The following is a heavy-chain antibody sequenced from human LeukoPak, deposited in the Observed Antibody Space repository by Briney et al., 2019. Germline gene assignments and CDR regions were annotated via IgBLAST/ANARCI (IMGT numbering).Heavy chain of an antibody. Sequence: GGSLRLSCAASGFTFSSYSMNWVRQAPGKGLEWVSYISSSSSTIYYADSVKGRFTISRDNSKNTLYLQMNSLRAEDTAVYYCVPWQVIGGFDPWGQGTLVTVSS. V-gene: IGHV3-48*01. D-gene: IGHD2-21*01. CDR3: VPWQVIGGFDP. CDR2: ISSSSSTI. CDR1: GFTFSSYS. J-gene: IGHJ5*02.